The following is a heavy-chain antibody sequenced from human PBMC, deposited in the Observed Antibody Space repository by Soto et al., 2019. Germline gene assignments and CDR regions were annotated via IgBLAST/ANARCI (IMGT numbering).Heavy chain of an antibody. CDR1: GFTFGIYA. Sequence: PGGSLRLSCAASGFTFGIYAMSWFRQAPGKGLEWVSSISGSGGSIYYAHSVKGRFTISRDKTKNTLDLQMNSLRAEDTAVYHCARVAPEYSSTPRRFDFWGQGTLVTVSS. CDR2: ISGSGGSI. CDR3: ARVAPEYSSTPRRFDF. D-gene: IGHD6-13*01. J-gene: IGHJ4*02. V-gene: IGHV3-23*01.